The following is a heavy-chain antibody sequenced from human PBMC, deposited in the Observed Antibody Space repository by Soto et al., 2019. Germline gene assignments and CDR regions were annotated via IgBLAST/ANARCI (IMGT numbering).Heavy chain of an antibody. CDR3: ASLVGATTLFGFDY. J-gene: IGHJ4*01. Sequence: QLVESGGGVVQPGRSLRLSCAASGFTFSSYAMHWVRQAPGKGLEWVAVISYDGSNKYYADSVKGRFTISRDNSKNTLCLQMSSLRAEDTAVYYCASLVGATTLFGFDYWGHGTLVTVSS. CDR2: ISYDGSNK. D-gene: IGHD1-26*01. CDR1: GFTFSSYA. V-gene: IGHV3-30-3*01.